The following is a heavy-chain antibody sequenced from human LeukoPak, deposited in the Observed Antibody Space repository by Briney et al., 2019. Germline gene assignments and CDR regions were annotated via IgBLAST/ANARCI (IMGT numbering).Heavy chain of an antibody. Sequence: PSETLSLTCTVSGGSISSSSYYWGWIRQPPGKGLEWIGSIYYSGSTYYNPSLKSRVTISVDRSKNQFSLKLSSVTAADTAVYYCARDLLSHSGGFDPWGQGTLVTVSS. V-gene: IGHV4-39*07. CDR2: IYYSGST. J-gene: IGHJ5*02. D-gene: IGHD6-25*01. CDR1: GGSISSSSYY. CDR3: ARDLLSHSGGFDP.